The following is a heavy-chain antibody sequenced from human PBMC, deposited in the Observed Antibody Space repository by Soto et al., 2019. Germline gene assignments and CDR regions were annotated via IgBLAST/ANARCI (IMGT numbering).Heavy chain of an antibody. CDR1: GYSFTSYW. CDR3: ASLSYYSHFWAPTLHYYGMDV. D-gene: IGHD3-3*02. CDR2: IDPSDSYT. Sequence: GESLKISCKGSGYSFTSYWISWVRQMPGKGLEWMGRIDPSDSYTNYSPSFQGHVTISADKSISTAYLQWSSLKASDTAMYYCASLSYYSHFWAPTLHYYGMDVWGQGTTVTVSS. V-gene: IGHV5-10-1*01. J-gene: IGHJ6*02.